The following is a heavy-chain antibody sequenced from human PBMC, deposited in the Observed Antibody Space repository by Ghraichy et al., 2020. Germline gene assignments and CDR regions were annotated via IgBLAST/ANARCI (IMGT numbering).Heavy chain of an antibody. J-gene: IGHJ5*02. CDR1: GGSISSYY. D-gene: IGHD3-22*01. CDR2: IYYSGST. CDR3: ARVGEDYYDSSGWFDP. V-gene: IGHV4-59*01. Sequence: ESLNISCTVSGGSISSYYWSWIRQPPGKGLEWIGYIYYSGSTNYNPSLKSRVTISVDTSKNQFSLKLSSVTAADTAVYYCARVGEDYYDSSGWFDPWGQGTLVTVSS.